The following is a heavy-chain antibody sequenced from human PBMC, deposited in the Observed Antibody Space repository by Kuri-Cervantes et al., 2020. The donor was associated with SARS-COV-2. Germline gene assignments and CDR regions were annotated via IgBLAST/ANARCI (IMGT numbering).Heavy chain of an antibody. CDR2: INPSVGST. CDR1: GDTFTSYY. J-gene: IGHJ3*02. D-gene: IGHD3-22*01. CDR3: ARVRRYYDSSGYSFDI. V-gene: IGHV1-46*01. Sequence: ASVKVSCKASGDTFTSYYIHWVRQAPGQGLEWMGIINPSVGSTSYAQKFQGRVTRTMDTSTGTAYMELSSLRSEDTAVYYCARVRRYYDSSGYSFDIWGQGTMVTVSS.